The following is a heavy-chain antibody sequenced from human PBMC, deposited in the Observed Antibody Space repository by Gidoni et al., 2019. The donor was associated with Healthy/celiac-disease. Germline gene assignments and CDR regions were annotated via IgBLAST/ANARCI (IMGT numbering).Heavy chain of an antibody. V-gene: IGHV1-18*04. CDR3: ARFGLRYFDWLLYGGANFDY. CDR2: ISAYNGNT. D-gene: IGHD3-9*01. J-gene: IGHJ4*02. CDR1: GYTFTSYG. Sequence: QVQLVQSGAEVKKPGASVKVSCKASGYTFTSYGISWVRQAPGQGLEWMGWISAYNGNTNYAQKLQGRVTMTTDTPTSTAYMELRSLRSDDTAVYYCARFGLRYFDWLLYGGANFDYWGQGTLVTVSS.